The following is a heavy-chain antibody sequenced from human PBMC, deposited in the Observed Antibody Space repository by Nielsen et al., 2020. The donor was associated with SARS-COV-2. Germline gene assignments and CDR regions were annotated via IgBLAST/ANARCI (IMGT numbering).Heavy chain of an antibody. Sequence: ASVKVSCKASGYTFTGYYMHWVRQAPGQGLEWMGWINPNSGGTNYAQKFQGWVTMTRDTSISTAYMELRSLRSDDTAVYYCARANPGKWVWFDPWGQGTLVTVSS. CDR2: INPNSGGT. CDR3: ARANPGKWVWFDP. D-gene: IGHD1-26*01. J-gene: IGHJ5*02. V-gene: IGHV1-2*04. CDR1: GYTFTGYY.